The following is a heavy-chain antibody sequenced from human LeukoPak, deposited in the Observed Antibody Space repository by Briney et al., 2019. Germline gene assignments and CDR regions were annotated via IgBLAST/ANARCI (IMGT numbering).Heavy chain of an antibody. V-gene: IGHV1-69*04. CDR1: GGTFSSYA. CDR3: ARARGYSGYYYYGMDV. Sequence: GSSVKVSCKASGGTFSSYAISWVRQAPGQGLEWMGRIIPILGIANYAQKFQGRVTITADKSTSTAYMELSSLRSEDTAVYYCARARGYSGYYYYGMDVWGQGTTVTVSS. J-gene: IGHJ6*02. D-gene: IGHD5-12*01. CDR2: IIPILGIA.